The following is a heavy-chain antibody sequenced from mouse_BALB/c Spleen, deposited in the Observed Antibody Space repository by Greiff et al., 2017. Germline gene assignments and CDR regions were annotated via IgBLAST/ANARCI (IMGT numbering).Heavy chain of an antibody. CDR1: GFNIKDTY. CDR2: IDPANGNT. CDR3: VLYYGNYVGAMDY. D-gene: IGHD2-1*01. Sequence: VQLQQSGAELVKPGASVKLSCTASGFNIKDTYMHWVKQRPEQGLEWIGRIDPANGNTKYDPKFQGKATITADTSSNTAYLQLSSLTSEDTAVYYCVLYYGNYVGAMDYWGQGTSVTVSS. V-gene: IGHV14-3*02. J-gene: IGHJ4*01.